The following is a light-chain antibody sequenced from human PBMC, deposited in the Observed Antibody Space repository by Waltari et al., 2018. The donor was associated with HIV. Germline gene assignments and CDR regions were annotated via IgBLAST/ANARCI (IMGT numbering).Light chain of an antibody. Sequence: EIVMTQSPATLSVSPGEGFTLSCRASQSIAKNLAWYQQKPGQAPRLLMYGVSTRATGIPARFSGSGSWTEFTLTISSLQSEDLAVYYCQQYDNWPPWTFGQGTKVE. CDR3: QQYDNWPPWT. CDR1: QSIAKN. J-gene: IGKJ1*01. V-gene: IGKV3-15*01. CDR2: GVS.